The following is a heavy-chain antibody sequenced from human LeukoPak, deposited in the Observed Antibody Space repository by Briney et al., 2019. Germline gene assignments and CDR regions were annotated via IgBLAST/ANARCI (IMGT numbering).Heavy chain of an antibody. CDR1: SGSISSYY. CDR3: ARWVEYSSSSGLGY. Sequence: SETLSLTCTVSSGSISSYYWSWIRQPPGKGLEWIGHIYYSGSTNYNPSLKSRVTISVDTSKNQFSLKLSSVTAADTAVYYCARWVEYSSSSGLGYWGQGTLVTVSS. V-gene: IGHV4-59*01. J-gene: IGHJ4*02. CDR2: IYYSGST. D-gene: IGHD6-6*01.